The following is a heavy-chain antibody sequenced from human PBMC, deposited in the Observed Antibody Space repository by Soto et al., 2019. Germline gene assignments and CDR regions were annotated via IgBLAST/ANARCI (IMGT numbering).Heavy chain of an antibody. V-gene: IGHV3-21*04. D-gene: IGHD3-22*01. Sequence: PGGSLRLSCAASGFTFSSYSMNWVRQAPGKGLEWVSSISSSSSFIYYADSLKGRFTISRDNSKNTLYLQMNSLRAEDTAVYYCASTMIVVVITVDFQHWGQGTLVTVSS. J-gene: IGHJ1*01. CDR3: ASTMIVVVITVDFQH. CDR1: GFTFSSYS. CDR2: ISSSSSFI.